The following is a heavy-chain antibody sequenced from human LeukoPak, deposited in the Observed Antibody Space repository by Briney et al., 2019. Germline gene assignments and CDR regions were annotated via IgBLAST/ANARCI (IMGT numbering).Heavy chain of an antibody. Sequence: ASVKVSCKTSGYTFTGYDMHWVRQAAGQGLEWMGWINPNSGGTNYAQKFHVRVTMTRYTYISTAYMDLSRLRSDDTAVYYCARVPGYSYDYYYMDVWGKGTTVTVSS. CDR3: ARVPGYSYDYYYMDV. J-gene: IGHJ6*03. CDR1: GYTFTGYD. V-gene: IGHV1-2*02. D-gene: IGHD5-18*01. CDR2: INPNSGGT.